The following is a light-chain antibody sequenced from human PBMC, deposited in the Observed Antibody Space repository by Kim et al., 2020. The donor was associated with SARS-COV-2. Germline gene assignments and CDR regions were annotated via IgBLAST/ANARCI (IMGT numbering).Light chain of an antibody. CDR2: VDSDGSH. Sequence: ASANATSPLGSGPTTYAIARHQQHPEKGPRYLMQVDSDGSHNTGDGIPDRCSGSSSGAERYLSISRLQYEDEADYYCQTWDPGIRVFGGGTKVTVL. J-gene: IGLJ3*02. CDR3: QTWDPGIRV. V-gene: IGLV4-69*01. CDR1: SGPTTYA.